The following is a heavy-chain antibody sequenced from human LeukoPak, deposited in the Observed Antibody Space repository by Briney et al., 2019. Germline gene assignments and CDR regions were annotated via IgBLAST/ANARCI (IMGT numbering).Heavy chain of an antibody. Sequence: PGRSLRLSCAASGFTLSSYSMNWVRQAPGKGLEWVSSISSSSYIYYADSVKGRFTISRDNAKNSLYLQMNSLRAEDTAVYYCARIPDYYDFWSGYYGYYYYMDVWGKGTTVTVSS. CDR1: GFTLSSYS. J-gene: IGHJ6*03. CDR3: ARIPDYYDFWSGYYGYYYYMDV. D-gene: IGHD3-3*01. V-gene: IGHV3-21*01. CDR2: ISSSSYI.